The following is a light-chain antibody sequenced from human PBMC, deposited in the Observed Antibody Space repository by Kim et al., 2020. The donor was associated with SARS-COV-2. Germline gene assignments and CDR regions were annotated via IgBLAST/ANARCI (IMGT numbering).Light chain of an antibody. CDR1: QSVSSN. Sequence: EIVMTQSLATLSVSPGERATLSCRASQSVSSNLAWYQQKPGQAPRLLIYGASTRATGIPARFSGSGSGTAFTLTVSSLQSEDFAVYYCQPYNIWPPVYTFGQGTKLEIK. CDR3: QPYNIWPPVYT. CDR2: GAS. J-gene: IGKJ2*01. V-gene: IGKV3-15*01.